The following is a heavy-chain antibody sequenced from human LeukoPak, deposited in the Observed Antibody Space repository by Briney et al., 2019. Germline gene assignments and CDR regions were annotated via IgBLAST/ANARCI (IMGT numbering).Heavy chain of an antibody. CDR2: INNGGDTI. CDR3: ARGSSTEAFSAEYFQY. Sequence: GGSLRLPCAASGFIFSDYYMAWIRQAPGKGLEWIAYINNGGDTIYYEDSVKGRFSISRDHDKKSVYLQMNSLRAEDTAVYYCARGSSTEAFSAEYFQYWGQGTQVTVSS. CDR1: GFIFSDYY. V-gene: IGHV3-11*01. J-gene: IGHJ1*01. D-gene: IGHD2-21*02.